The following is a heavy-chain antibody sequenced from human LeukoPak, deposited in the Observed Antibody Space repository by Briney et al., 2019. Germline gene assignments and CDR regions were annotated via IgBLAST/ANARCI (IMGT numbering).Heavy chain of an antibody. CDR3: AIREPIGY. V-gene: IGHV3-23*01. D-gene: IGHD6-13*01. CDR2: ISGSGDRT. J-gene: IGHJ4*02. CDR1: GFSFFNSV. Sequence: PGGSLRLSCAASGFSFFNSVISWIRQAPGKGPEWVSAISGSGDRTDYADSVRGRFTISRDNSKSTLYLQMNSLRVEDTAIYYCAIREPIGYWGQGSLVTVSP.